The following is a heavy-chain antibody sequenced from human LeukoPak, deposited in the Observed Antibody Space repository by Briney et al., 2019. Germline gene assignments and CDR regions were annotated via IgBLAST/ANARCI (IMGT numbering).Heavy chain of an antibody. CDR3: EREPEAGTPDDFDI. V-gene: IGHV1-69*04. Sequence: GASVKVSCKASGGTFSSYAISWVRQAPGQGLEWMGRIIPILGIANYAQKFQGRVTITEDKSTSTAYMELSSLRSEDTDVYYCEREPEAGTPDDFDIWGKGTMVTVSS. J-gene: IGHJ3*02. CDR2: IIPILGIA. D-gene: IGHD6-13*01. CDR1: GGTFSSYA.